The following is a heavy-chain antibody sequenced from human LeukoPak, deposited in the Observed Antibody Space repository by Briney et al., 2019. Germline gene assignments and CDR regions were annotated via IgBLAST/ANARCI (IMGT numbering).Heavy chain of an antibody. Sequence: GGSLRLSCAASGFTFSSYSMNWVRQAPGKGLEWVSSISSSSSYIYYADSVKGRFTISRDNAKNSLYLQMNSLRAEDTAVYYCARDPYDFWSGYYKGNDYWSQGTLVTVSS. CDR2: ISSSSSYI. CDR1: GFTFSSYS. D-gene: IGHD3-3*01. J-gene: IGHJ4*02. CDR3: ARDPYDFWSGYYKGNDY. V-gene: IGHV3-21*01.